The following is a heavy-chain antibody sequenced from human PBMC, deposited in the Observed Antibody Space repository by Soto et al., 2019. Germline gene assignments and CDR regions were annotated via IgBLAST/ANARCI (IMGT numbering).Heavy chain of an antibody. CDR1: GGSFSGYY. V-gene: IGHV4-34*01. CDR2: INHSGST. CDR3: ASRLRGAAGNNY. Sequence: SETLSLTCAVYGGSFSGYYWSWIRQPPGKGLEWIGEINHSGSTNYNPSLKSRVTISLDTSKNQFSLKLSSVTAADTALYYCASRLRGAAGNNYWGQGTLVTVSS. J-gene: IGHJ4*02. D-gene: IGHD6-19*01.